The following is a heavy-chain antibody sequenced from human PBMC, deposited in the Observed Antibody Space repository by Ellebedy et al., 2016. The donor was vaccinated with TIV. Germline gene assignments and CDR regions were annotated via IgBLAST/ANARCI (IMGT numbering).Heavy chain of an antibody. Sequence: GESLKISXAASGFTFSSYWMSWVRQAPGKGLEWVANINLDGSEKYYVDSLKGRFTISRDNAKNSLYLQMNNLRAEDTAIYYCARRGATTEDYWGQGTLVTVSS. CDR3: ARRGATTEDY. CDR2: INLDGSEK. J-gene: IGHJ4*02. V-gene: IGHV3-7*01. D-gene: IGHD5-24*01. CDR1: GFTFSSYW.